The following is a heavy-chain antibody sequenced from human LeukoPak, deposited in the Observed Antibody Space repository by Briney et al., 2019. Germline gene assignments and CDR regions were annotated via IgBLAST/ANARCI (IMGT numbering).Heavy chain of an antibody. J-gene: IGHJ4*02. Sequence: GGSLRLSCAASGFTFSSYAMSWVRQAPGKGLEWVSAISGSGGSTYYSDSVKGRFTISRDNSKNTLYLQMNSLRAEDTAVYYCAKGGAALHSRYFDYWGQGTLVTVSS. D-gene: IGHD6-13*01. CDR1: GFTFSSYA. CDR3: AKGGAALHSRYFDY. CDR2: ISGSGGST. V-gene: IGHV3-23*01.